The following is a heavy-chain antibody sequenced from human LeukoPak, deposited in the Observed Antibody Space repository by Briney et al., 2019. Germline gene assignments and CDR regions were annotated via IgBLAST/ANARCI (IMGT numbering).Heavy chain of an antibody. J-gene: IGHJ4*02. CDR1: GFTFSSYW. V-gene: IGHV3-7*01. CDR3: AREWVLNSRLAGY. D-gene: IGHD3-22*01. CDR2: IKQDGSEK. Sequence: GRSLRLSCAASGFTFSSYWMSWVRQAPGKGLEWVANIKQDGSEKYYVDSVKGRFTISRDNAKNSLYLQMNSLRAEDTAVYYCAREWVLNSRLAGYWGQGTLVTVSS.